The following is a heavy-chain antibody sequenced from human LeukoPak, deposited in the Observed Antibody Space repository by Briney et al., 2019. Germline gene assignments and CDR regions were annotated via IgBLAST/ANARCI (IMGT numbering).Heavy chain of an antibody. V-gene: IGHV3-30*02. CDR3: AKEQYPGYFDF. D-gene: IGHD1-14*01. CDR1: GFTFSSYA. CDR2: IRFDATNK. J-gene: IGHJ4*02. Sequence: GGSLRLSCAASGFTFSSYAMHWVRQAPGKGLEWVCFIRFDATNKYYADSVKGRFTISRDNSNNTLYLQLNNVRTEDTATYFCAKEQYPGYFDFWGQGTLVTVSA.